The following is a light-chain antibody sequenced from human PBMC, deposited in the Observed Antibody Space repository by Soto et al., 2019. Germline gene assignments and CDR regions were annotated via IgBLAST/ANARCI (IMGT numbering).Light chain of an antibody. J-gene: IGLJ1*01. CDR1: SSNIGNNF. V-gene: IGLV1-51*01. Sequence: QSVLTQPPSVSAAPGQKVTISCSGSSSNIGNNFVTWYQQIPGTAPKLLIYDNNKRPSGIPDRFSGSQSGTSATLGITGLQTGDEAVYYCGSWDSSLTYVFGTGTKLTVL. CDR2: DNN. CDR3: GSWDSSLTYV.